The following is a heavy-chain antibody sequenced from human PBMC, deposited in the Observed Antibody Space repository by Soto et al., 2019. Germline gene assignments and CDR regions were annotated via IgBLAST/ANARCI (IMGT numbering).Heavy chain of an antibody. D-gene: IGHD1-26*01. Sequence: KTSETLSLTXTVSGASISGYYWNWIRQPPGKGLEWIGYIYFSGDTNYNPSLKSRITISVDTSKNEFSLKLRSVTAADTAVYYCARIPGHSLDYYNWFDPWGLGTLVTVSS. J-gene: IGHJ5*02. CDR2: IYFSGDT. CDR1: GASISGYY. CDR3: ARIPGHSLDYYNWFDP. V-gene: IGHV4-59*01.